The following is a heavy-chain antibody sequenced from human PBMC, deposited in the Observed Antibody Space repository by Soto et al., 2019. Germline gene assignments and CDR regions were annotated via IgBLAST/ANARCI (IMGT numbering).Heavy chain of an antibody. CDR2: IIPMYNKP. V-gene: IGHV1-69*01. CDR3: ARGYSGGYYYAMDV. CDR1: VGTFTTYA. Sequence: QVQLVQSGAEVKKPGSSVRVSCQASVGTFTTYAFNWVRQAPGQGLEWMGGIIPMYNKPNYAPNFLGRVTISAYPSTSTAYMELTTLRSEDTAVYFCARGYSGGYYYAMDVWGQGTTVTVSS. D-gene: IGHD4-4*01. J-gene: IGHJ6*02.